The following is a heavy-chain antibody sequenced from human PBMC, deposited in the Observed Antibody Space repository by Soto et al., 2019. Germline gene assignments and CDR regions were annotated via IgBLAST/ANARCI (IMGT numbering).Heavy chain of an antibody. CDR1: GFTFSYYN. J-gene: IGHJ6*02. D-gene: IGHD3-10*01. Sequence: EVQLVESGGGLVKPGGSLRLSCAASGFTFSYYNMNWVRKAPGKGLEWVSSISGSRSYIYYADSVKGRFTISRDNADNSLYLQMSSLRAEVTAVYYCARDSYYYGSGHYYYYGMDVWGQGTTVTVSS. CDR3: ARDSYYYGSGHYYYYGMDV. V-gene: IGHV3-21*01. CDR2: ISGSRSYI.